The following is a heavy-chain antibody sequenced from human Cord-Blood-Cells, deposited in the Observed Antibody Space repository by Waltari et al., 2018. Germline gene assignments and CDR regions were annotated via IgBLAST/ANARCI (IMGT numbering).Heavy chain of an antibody. D-gene: IGHD3-22*01. Sequence: QVQLVPSGAAVTQPGSSVKVSCKAAGGTFSCHAVSWVRQALGQGLEWRGGIIPIFGTANYAQKFQGRVTITADESTSTAYMELSSLRSEDTAVYYCARGRDYYDSSGYYPFDYWGQGTLVTVSS. V-gene: IGHV1-69*01. CDR3: ARGRDYYDSSGYYPFDY. J-gene: IGHJ4*02. CDR2: IIPIFGTA. CDR1: GGTFSCHA.